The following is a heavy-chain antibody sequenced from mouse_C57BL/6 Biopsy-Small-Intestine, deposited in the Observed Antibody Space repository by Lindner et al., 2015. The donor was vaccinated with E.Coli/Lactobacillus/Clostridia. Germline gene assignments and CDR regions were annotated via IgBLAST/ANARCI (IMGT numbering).Heavy chain of an antibody. V-gene: IGHV5-17*01. CDR2: ISSGSSTI. CDR3: ARDLDYDVRGFAY. Sequence: VQLQESGGGLVKPGGSLKLSCAASGFTFSDYGMHWVRQAPEKGLEWVAYISSGSSTIYYADTVKGRFTISRDNAKNTLFLQMTSLRSEDTAMYYCARDLDYDVRGFAYWGQGTLVTVSA. CDR1: GFTFSDYG. D-gene: IGHD2-4*01. J-gene: IGHJ3*01.